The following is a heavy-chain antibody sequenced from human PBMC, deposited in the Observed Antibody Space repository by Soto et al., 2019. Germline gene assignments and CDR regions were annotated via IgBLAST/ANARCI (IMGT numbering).Heavy chain of an antibody. V-gene: IGHV1-69-2*01. CDR1: GYTFTDYY. CDR2: VDPEDGET. CDR3: ATGLGGNQLLRNYYYGMDV. J-gene: IGHJ6*02. D-gene: IGHD2-2*01. Sequence: EVQLVQSGAEVKKPGATVKISCKVSGYTFTDYYMHWVQQAPGKGLEWMGLVDPEDGETIYAEKFQGRVTITADTSTDTSYMELSSLRSEDTAVYYCATGLGGNQLLRNYYYGMDVWGQGTTVTVSS.